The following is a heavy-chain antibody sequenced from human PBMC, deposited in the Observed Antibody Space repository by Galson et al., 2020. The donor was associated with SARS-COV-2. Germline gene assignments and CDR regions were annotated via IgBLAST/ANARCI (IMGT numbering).Heavy chain of an antibody. D-gene: IGHD4-17*01. J-gene: IGHJ3*01. Sequence: SETLSLTCAASGTSISSGSYSWNWIRQPPGKGLEWFGYISHSGGTYYNPSRKSRVTISGDRSKNQFSLRLSSVTAADTAVYYCARLHYGEYAPEAFDVWGPGTRVTVAS. CDR2: ISHSGGT. V-gene: IGHV4-30-2*01. CDR3: ARLHYGEYAPEAFDV. CDR1: GTSISSGSYS.